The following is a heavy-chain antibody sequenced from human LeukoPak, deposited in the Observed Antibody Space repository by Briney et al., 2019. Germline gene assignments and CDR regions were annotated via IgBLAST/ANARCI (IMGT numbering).Heavy chain of an antibody. CDR3: ARVNYDFWSGYYHSWFDP. Sequence: PSETLSLTCTVSGGSISSYYWSWIRQPPGKGLEWIGYIYYSGSTNYNPSLKSRVTISVDTSKNQFSLKLSSVTAADTAVYYCARVNYDFWSGYYHSWFDPWGQGTLVTVSS. CDR2: IYYSGST. CDR1: GGSISSYY. D-gene: IGHD3-3*01. V-gene: IGHV4-59*01. J-gene: IGHJ5*02.